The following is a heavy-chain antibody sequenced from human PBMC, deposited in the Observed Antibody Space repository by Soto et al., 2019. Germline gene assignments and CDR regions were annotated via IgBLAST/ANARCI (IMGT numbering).Heavy chain of an antibody. CDR2: MFYTGST. J-gene: IGHJ4*02. CDR3: ARSRYYSDFYFDY. D-gene: IGHD4-17*01. Sequence: SETLSLTCAVSGGSIRGYYWSWIRQAPGKGLEWIGYMFYTGSTNYNPSLNSRVTIPVDTSKNQFSLKLRSVTAADTAVYYCARSRYYSDFYFDYWGQGILVTVSS. CDR1: GGSIRGYY. V-gene: IGHV4-59*01.